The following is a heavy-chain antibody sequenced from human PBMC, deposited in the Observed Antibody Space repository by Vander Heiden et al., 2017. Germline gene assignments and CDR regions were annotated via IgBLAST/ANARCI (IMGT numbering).Heavy chain of an antibody. V-gene: IGHV4-39*01. CDR3: ARRPPGRPLDC. Sequence: QLQLQESGPGLVKPSETLSLTCTVSGGSISGSSSYWGCIRPPPGKGLEWIGSIYYGGSTYYNPSLKSRVTISVDTSKNQFSLKLSSVTAADMAVYYWARRPPGRPLDCWGQGTLVTVSS. CDR1: GGSISGSSSY. CDR2: IYYGGST. D-gene: IGHD1-26*01. J-gene: IGHJ4*02.